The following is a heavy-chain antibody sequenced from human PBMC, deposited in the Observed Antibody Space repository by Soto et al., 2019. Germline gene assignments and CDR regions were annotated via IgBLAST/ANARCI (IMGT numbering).Heavy chain of an antibody. J-gene: IGHJ5*02. D-gene: IGHD3-22*01. CDR1: GGSISSGGYY. CDR3: ARVGPWVPYYYDSSPYTFENWFDP. CDR2: IYHGGST. Sequence: SETLSLTCTVSGGSISSGGYYWSWIRQHPGKGLEWIGSIYHGGSTYYNPSLNSRVTLSIDMTSNHVSLILNSVTAADTAVYYCARVGPWVPYYYDSSPYTFENWFDPWGQGTLVTVSS. V-gene: IGHV4-39*02.